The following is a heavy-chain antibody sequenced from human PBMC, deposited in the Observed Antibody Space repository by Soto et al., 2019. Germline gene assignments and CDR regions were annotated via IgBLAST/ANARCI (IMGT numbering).Heavy chain of an antibody. CDR3: ARLSRITFIVD. CDR1: GYTFAHYY. D-gene: IGHD3-16*02. Sequence: QVQLVQSGAEVKGPGTSVTLSCQTSGYTFAHYYIHWVRQAPGQGLEYMGIIDPRTGTSGTSTSPQSVQGRLSITSDAYTSTVYMELSNLRSDDTATYYCARLSRITFIVDWGQGTLVTVSS. V-gene: IGHV1-46*04. CDR2: IDPRTGTSGTS. J-gene: IGHJ4*02.